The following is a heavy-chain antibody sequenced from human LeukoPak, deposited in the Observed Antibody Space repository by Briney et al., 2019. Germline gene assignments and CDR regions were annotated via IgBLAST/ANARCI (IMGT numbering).Heavy chain of an antibody. CDR1: GFTFSSYA. V-gene: IGHV3-23*01. D-gene: IGHD2-15*01. J-gene: IGHJ5*02. CDR3: AKDFTLELAHWFDP. CDR2: ISGSGGST. Sequence: PGGSLRLSCAATGFTFSSYAMSWVRQAPGKGLEWVSAISGSGGSTYYADSVKGRFTISRDNSKNTLYLQMNSLRAEDTAVYYCAKDFTLELAHWFDPWGQGTLVTVSS.